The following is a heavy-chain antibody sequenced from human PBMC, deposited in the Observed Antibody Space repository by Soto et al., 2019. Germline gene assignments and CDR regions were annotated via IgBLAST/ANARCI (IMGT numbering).Heavy chain of an antibody. CDR2: IYYSGRT. D-gene: IGHD6-6*01. V-gene: IGHV4-30-4*01. J-gene: IGHJ4*02. CDR3: ARELSNSPDYFDF. CDR1: GGSISSDDYY. Sequence: PSETLSLTCTVSGGSISSDDYYWSWIRQPPGKGLEWIGYIYYSGRTAYNPSLKSRLIISIDTSKNQFSLNLSSMSATDTAVYYCARELSNSPDYFDFSGQGTPVTVSS.